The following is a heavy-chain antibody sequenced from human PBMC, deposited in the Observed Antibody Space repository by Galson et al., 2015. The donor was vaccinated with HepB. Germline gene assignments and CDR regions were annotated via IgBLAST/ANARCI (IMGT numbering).Heavy chain of an antibody. Sequence: SLRLSCAASGFMSSTYAMMWVRQAPGKGLEWVSGISSSGDWTYYADSVRGRFTISRDNSKNTVYLQTNSLRADDTAVYYCAKVDGGNPDYWGQGTLVTVSS. CDR2: ISSSGDWT. D-gene: IGHD4-23*01. J-gene: IGHJ4*02. CDR3: AKVDGGNPDY. CDR1: GFMSSTYA. V-gene: IGHV3-23*01.